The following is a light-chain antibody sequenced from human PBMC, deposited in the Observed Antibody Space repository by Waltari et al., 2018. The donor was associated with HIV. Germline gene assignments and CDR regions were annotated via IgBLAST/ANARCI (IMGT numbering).Light chain of an antibody. CDR2: RTD. CDR3: VVYLSSGSWV. J-gene: IGLJ3*02. V-gene: IGLV8-61*01. CDR1: SGSVSTNYY. Sequence: QTVVTQEPSFSVSPGGTVTLTCGLSSGSVSTNYYPSWYKPSPGQAPRPLIYRTDIRSSVPPARFSGSILGNRAALPITGAQAEDEADYYCVVYLSSGSWVFGGGTKVTVL.